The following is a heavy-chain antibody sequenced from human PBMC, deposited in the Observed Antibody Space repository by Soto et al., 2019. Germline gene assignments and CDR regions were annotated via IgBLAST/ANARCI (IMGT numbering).Heavy chain of an antibody. D-gene: IGHD1-26*01. CDR2: ISYDGSNK. V-gene: IGHV3-30*18. J-gene: IGHJ4*02. Sequence: QVQLVESGGGVVQPGRSLRLSCAASGFTFSSYGMHWVRQAPGKGLGWVAVISYDGSNKYYADSVKGRFTISRDNSKNTLYLQMNSLRAEDTAVYYCAKITYSGSYHFDYWGQGTLVTVSS. CDR3: AKITYSGSYHFDY. CDR1: GFTFSSYG.